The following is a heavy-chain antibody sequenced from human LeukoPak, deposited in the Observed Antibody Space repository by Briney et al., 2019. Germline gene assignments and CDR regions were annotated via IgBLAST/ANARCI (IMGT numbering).Heavy chain of an antibody. CDR2: VSSTSINI. V-gene: IGHV3-21*06. Sequence: VGSLRLSCAASGFTFSGYVMSWVRQAPGKGREWVSYVSSTSINIDYTDSVNGRFTISRDNAKNSVSLQMNSLRAEDTAVYYCVRSGLRPLYSWGQGTLVAVSS. CDR3: VRSGLRPLYS. CDR1: GFTFSGYV. D-gene: IGHD4-17*01. J-gene: IGHJ4*02.